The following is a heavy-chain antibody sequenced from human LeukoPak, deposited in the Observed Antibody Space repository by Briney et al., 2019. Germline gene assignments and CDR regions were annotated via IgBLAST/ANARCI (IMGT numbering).Heavy chain of an antibody. V-gene: IGHV4-34*01. CDR1: GGSFSGYY. Sequence: NPSETLSLTCAVYGGSFSGYYWSWIRQPPGKGLEWIGEINHSGSTNYNPSLKSRVTISVDTSKNQFSLKLSSVTAADTAVYYCASKRYFDWFYNFDYWGQGTLVTVSS. J-gene: IGHJ4*02. D-gene: IGHD3-9*01. CDR3: ASKRYFDWFYNFDY. CDR2: INHSGST.